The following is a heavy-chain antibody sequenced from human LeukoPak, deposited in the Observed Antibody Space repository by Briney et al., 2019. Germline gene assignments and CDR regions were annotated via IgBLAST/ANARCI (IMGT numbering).Heavy chain of an antibody. CDR2: ISSSSSYI. D-gene: IGHD1-26*01. CDR1: GFTFSSYS. J-gene: IGHJ4*02. Sequence: PGGSLRLSCAASGFTFSSYSMNWVRQAPGKGLEWVSSISSSSSYIYYADSVKGRFTISRDNSKNTLYLQMNSLRAEDTAIYYCAKDLGAGGVGATLDYWGQGTLVTVSS. V-gene: IGHV3-21*04. CDR3: AKDLGAGGVGATLDY.